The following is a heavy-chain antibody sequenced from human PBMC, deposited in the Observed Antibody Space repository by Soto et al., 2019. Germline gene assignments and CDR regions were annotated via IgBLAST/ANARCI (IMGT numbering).Heavy chain of an antibody. CDR1: GYKFTDYY. CDR3: ARDPGIPGRYWYFDL. V-gene: IGHV1-2*04. D-gene: IGHD1-20*01. J-gene: IGHJ2*01. CDR2: VNPKRGDA. Sequence: QVLLVQSGAEVKKPGASVKVSCKASGYKFTDYYIHWVRQAPGQGPEWMGWVNPKRGDAVYAQKFQGWVTMPRDTATTTAYLEVNRLKSDDTAVYYCARDPGIPGRYWYFDLWGRGTLITVSS.